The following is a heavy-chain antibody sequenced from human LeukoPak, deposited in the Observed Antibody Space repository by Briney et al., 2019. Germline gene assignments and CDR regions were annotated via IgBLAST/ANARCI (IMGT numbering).Heavy chain of an antibody. CDR2: MNHNSGNT. Sequence: ASVKVSCKASGYTFTSYDINWVRQATGQGLEWMGWMNHNSGNTGYAQKFQGRVTMTRNTSISTAYMELSSLRSEDTAVYYCARVATPNYYFDYWGQGTLVTVSS. J-gene: IGHJ4*02. CDR3: ARVATPNYYFDY. V-gene: IGHV1-8*01. D-gene: IGHD1-26*01. CDR1: GYTFTSYD.